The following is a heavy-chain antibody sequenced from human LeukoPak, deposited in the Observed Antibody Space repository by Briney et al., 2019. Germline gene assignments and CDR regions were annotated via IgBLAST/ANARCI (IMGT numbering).Heavy chain of an antibody. J-gene: IGHJ4*02. CDR1: GFTFSSYA. Sequence: GGSLRLSCAASGFTFSSYAMSWVRQAPGKGLEWVSAISGSGGSTYYADSAKGRFTISRDNSKNTLYLQMNSLRAEDTAVYYCAKQNPPYYYDSSGYWRGNYWGQGTLVTVSS. CDR3: AKQNPPYYYDSSGYWRGNY. D-gene: IGHD3-22*01. V-gene: IGHV3-23*01. CDR2: ISGSGGST.